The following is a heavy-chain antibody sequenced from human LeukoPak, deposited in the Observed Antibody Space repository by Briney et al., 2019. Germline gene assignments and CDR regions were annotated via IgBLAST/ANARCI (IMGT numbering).Heavy chain of an antibody. CDR3: ARPSPAHDY. CDR1: GFTFSSYE. CDR2: ISSGSTI. J-gene: IGHJ4*02. V-gene: IGHV3-48*03. Sequence: PGGSLRLSCAASGFTFSSYEMNWVRQAPGKGLEWASDISSGSTIYYTDSVKGRFTISRDNAKNSLYLQMNSLRAEDTAVYYCARPSPAHDYWGQGTLVTVSS.